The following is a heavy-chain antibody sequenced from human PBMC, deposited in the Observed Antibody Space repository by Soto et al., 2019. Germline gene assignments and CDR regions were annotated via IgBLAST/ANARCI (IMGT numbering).Heavy chain of an antibody. V-gene: IGHV3-30*18. CDR2: ISYDGSNK. CDR1: GFTFSSYG. J-gene: IGHJ6*02. D-gene: IGHD3-10*01. Sequence: LRLSCAASGFTFSSYGMHWVRQAPGKGLEWVAVISYDGSNKYYADSVKGRFTISRDNSKNTLYLQMNSLRAEDTAVYYCAKDQSWFGDDQKDYYYYYGMDVWGQGTTVTVS. CDR3: AKDQSWFGDDQKDYYYYYGMDV.